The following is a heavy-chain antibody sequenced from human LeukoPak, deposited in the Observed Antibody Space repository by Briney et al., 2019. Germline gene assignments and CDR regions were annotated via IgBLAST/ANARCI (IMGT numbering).Heavy chain of an antibody. CDR2: IYSAGNI. D-gene: IGHD3-10*01. CDR1: VFTVSSNY. V-gene: IGHV3-66*01. CDR3: AREKYGSGPQPFDY. J-gene: IGHJ4*02. Sequence: GGSLRLSCAASVFTVSSNYMNWVRQAPGRGLEGVSSIYSAGNIYYAESAKGRFTISRDNSKNTLYLQMNSLRVDDTAVYYCAREKYGSGPQPFDYWGQGTQVTVSS.